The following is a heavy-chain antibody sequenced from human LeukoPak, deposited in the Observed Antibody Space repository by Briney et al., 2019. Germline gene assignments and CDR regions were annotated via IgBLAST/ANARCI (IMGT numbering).Heavy chain of an antibody. J-gene: IGHJ5*02. CDR1: XXSVSXGSYY. V-gene: IGHV4-39*01. Sequence: ETLSXXXXVSXXSVSXGSYYWSWIRQPPGKGLEWIAAIHYSGSTYYNPSLMSRVTISVDTSKNQFSLKLSSLTATDTAVYYCARLPTGYPNWFDTWGQGTLVTVSS. CDR3: ARLPTGYPNWFDT. CDR2: IHYSGST. D-gene: IGHD3-9*01.